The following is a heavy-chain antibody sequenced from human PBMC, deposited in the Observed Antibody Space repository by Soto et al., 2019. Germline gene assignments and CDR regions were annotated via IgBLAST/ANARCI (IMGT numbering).Heavy chain of an antibody. CDR3: ESDPVPSIWHFDV. CDR1: GYNFSDYY. Sequence: QVQLVQSGAEVKKPGASVKVSCKASGYNFSDYYMHWVRQAPGQGLEWMGFINSKSGATKYAQKFQGRATMSRDTSISTAYMERSNLRSAYTAIYYCESDPVPSIWHFDVCVRGTLVPVSS. D-gene: IGHD6-6*01. CDR2: INSKSGAT. J-gene: IGHJ2*01. V-gene: IGHV1-2*02.